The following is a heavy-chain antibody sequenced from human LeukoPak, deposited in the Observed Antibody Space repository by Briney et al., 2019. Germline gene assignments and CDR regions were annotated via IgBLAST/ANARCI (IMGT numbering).Heavy chain of an antibody. CDR2: ISGSGGST. J-gene: IGHJ5*02. V-gene: IGHV3-23*01. D-gene: IGHD3-9*01. CDR1: GFTFSSYA. CDR3: AKDWGTYYDILTGWGSLSNWFDP. Sequence: PGGSLRLSCAASGFTFSSYAMSWVRQAPGKGLEWVSAISGSGGSTYYADSVKGRFTISRDNSKNTLYLQMNSLRAEDTAVYYCAKDWGTYYDILTGWGSLSNWFDPWGQGTLVTVSS.